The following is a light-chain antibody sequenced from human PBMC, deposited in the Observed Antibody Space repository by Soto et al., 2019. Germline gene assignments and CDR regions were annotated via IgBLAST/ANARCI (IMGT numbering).Light chain of an antibody. CDR2: KAS. CDR1: QSISSW. J-gene: IGKJ1*01. Sequence: DIQMTQSPSTLSGSVGDRVTITCRASQSISSWLAWYQQKPGKAPKLLIYKASSLESGVPSRFSGSGSGTEFTLTISSLQPYDFATYYCQQYNSYSWTFGQGTKVEIK. V-gene: IGKV1-5*03. CDR3: QQYNSYSWT.